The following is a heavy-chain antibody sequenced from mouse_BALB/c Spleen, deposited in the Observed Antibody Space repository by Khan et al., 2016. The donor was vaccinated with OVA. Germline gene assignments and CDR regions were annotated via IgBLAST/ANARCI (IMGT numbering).Heavy chain of an antibody. CDR1: GYSITSDYA. J-gene: IGHJ4*01. Sequence: EVQLQESGPGLVKPSQSLSLTCTVTGYSITSDYAWNWIRQFPGNKLEWMGYINYSGSTNYNPALKSRISITRDTSKNQFFLQLNSVTTADTATYYCARDGSRYNYAMDYWGQGTPVTVSS. D-gene: IGHD2-3*01. CDR3: ARDGSRYNYAMDY. CDR2: INYSGST. V-gene: IGHV3-2*02.